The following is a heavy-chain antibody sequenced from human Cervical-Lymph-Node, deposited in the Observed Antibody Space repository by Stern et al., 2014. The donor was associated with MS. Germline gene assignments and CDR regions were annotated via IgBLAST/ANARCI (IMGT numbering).Heavy chain of an antibody. D-gene: IGHD6-13*01. CDR2: IWYDGRNP. Sequence: VKLVESGGGVVQPGRSLRLSWAAFGFSFSRYAMHWVRQAPGKGMEWVALIWYDGRNPYYADSVTARFTISRDNFKNTLYLQMNSLRAEDTAVYYCASAYSSSHYYFDYWGQGTLVTVSS. CDR1: GFSFSRYA. CDR3: ASAYSSSHYYFDY. V-gene: IGHV3-33*01. J-gene: IGHJ4*02.